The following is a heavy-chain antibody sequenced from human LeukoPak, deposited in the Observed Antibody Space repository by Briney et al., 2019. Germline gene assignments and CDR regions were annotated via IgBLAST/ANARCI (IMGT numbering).Heavy chain of an antibody. CDR2: INPNSGGT. Sequence: ASVTVSCKASGYTFTGYYMHWVRQAPGQGLEWMGWINPNSGGTNYAQKFQGRVTMTRDTSISTAYMELSRLRSDDTAVYYCARVWDVDIVATIGYWGQGTLVTVSS. D-gene: IGHD5-12*01. CDR1: GYTFTGYY. J-gene: IGHJ4*02. V-gene: IGHV1-2*02. CDR3: ARVWDVDIVATIGY.